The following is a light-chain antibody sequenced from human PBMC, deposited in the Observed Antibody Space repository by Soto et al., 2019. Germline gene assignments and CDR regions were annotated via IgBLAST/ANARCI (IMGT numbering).Light chain of an antibody. CDR1: SSKIGSDT. V-gene: IGLV1-44*01. CDR3: AAWDDSLNGCV. CDR2: SNY. Sequence: QSVLTQPPSASGTSGQRVTISCSGSSSKIGSDTVNWYQQLPGTAPKLLIYSNYRRPSGVPDRFSGSRSGTSASLAISGLQSEDEADYHCAAWDDSLNGCVFGGGTNLTVL. J-gene: IGLJ3*02.